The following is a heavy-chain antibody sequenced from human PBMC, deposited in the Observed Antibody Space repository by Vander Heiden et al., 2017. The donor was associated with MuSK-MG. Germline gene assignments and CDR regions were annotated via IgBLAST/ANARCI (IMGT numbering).Heavy chain of an antibody. CDR1: GFSLSTSGVG. CDR2: IYWDDDK. J-gene: IGHJ5*02. Sequence: QITLKESGPTLVKPTQTLTLTCTFSGFSLSTSGVGVGWIRQPPGKALEGLALIYWDDDKRYSPSLKSRLTITKDTSKNQVVLTMTNMDPVDTATYYCAHRRAYGSGSYYNVRWFDPWGQGTLVTVSS. V-gene: IGHV2-5*02. D-gene: IGHD3-10*01. CDR3: AHRRAYGSGSYYNVRWFDP.